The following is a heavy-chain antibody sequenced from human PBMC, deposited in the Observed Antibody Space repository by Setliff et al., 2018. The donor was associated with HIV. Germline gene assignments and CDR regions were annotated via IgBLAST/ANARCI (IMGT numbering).Heavy chain of an antibody. V-gene: IGHV4-34*01. Sequence: PSETLSLTCAVYGESFSAYFWSWIRQPPGKGLEWIGLINHSGSTNYNPSLKSRVTISVDTSKNQFSLKLSSVTAADTAVYYCARHTAVNVSPSGLGYYYIDVWAKGTSVTVSS. CDR2: INHSGST. CDR3: ARHTAVNVSPSGLGYYYIDV. D-gene: IGHD3-9*01. CDR1: GESFSAYF. J-gene: IGHJ6*03.